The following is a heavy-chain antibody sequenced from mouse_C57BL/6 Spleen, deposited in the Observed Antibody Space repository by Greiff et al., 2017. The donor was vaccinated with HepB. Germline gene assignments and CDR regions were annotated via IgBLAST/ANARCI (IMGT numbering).Heavy chain of an antibody. CDR3: ARNGDYFDD. CDR2: ISDGGSYT. Sequence: EVQLVESGGGLVKPGGSLKLSCAASGFTFSSYAMSWVRQTPEKRLEWVATISDGGSYTYYPDNVKGRFTISRDNAKNNLYLQMSHLKSEDTAMYYCARNGDYFDDWGQGTTLTVSS. V-gene: IGHV5-4*01. CDR1: GFTFSSYA. J-gene: IGHJ2*01.